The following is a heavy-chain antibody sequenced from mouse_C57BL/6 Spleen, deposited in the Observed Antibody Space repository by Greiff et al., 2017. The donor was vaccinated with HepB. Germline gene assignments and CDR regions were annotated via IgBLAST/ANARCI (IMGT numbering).Heavy chain of an antibody. V-gene: IGHV1-80*01. CDR3: ARSENYAMDY. CDR1: GYAFSSYW. Sequence: QVQLKESGAELVKPGASVKISCKASGYAFSSYWMNWVKQRPGKGLEWIGQIYPGDGDTNYNGKFKGKATLTADKSSSTAYMQLSSLTSEDSAVYFCARSENYAMDYWGQGTSVTVSS. J-gene: IGHJ4*01. CDR2: IYPGDGDT.